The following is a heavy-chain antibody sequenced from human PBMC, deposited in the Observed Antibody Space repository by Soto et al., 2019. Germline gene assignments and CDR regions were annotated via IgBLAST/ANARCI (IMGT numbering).Heavy chain of an antibody. CDR2: VWFDGSIQ. D-gene: IGHD1-7*01. CDR1: GFTFSDYG. V-gene: IGHV3-33*01. CDR3: ARVDFGGNSYYFGY. Sequence: PVGSLRLSCVASGFTFSDYGIHWVRQAPDKGLEWVAVVWFDGSIQYYGDSVKGRFTISRDNSNNTVDLQMNNLRAEDTAVYYCARVDFGGNSYYFGYWGQGTPVTVSS. J-gene: IGHJ4*02.